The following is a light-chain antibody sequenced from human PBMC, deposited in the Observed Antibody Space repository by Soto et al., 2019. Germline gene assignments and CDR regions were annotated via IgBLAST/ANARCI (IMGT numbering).Light chain of an antibody. V-gene: IGKV3-11*01. Sequence: EIVLTQSPATLSLSPGERATLSCRASQSVSSDLAWYQQKPGQTPRLLIYDASNRATGIPARFSGSGSGTDFTLTISSLETEDFAVYFCQQRSVFPLTFGGGTKVGIK. CDR2: DAS. CDR3: QQRSVFPLT. J-gene: IGKJ4*01. CDR1: QSVSSD.